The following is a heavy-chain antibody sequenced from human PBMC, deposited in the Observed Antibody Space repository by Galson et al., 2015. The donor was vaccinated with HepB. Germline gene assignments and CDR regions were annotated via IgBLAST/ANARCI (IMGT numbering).Heavy chain of an antibody. J-gene: IGHJ2*01. CDR1: GYSFTSYW. CDR2: IYPGDSDT. CDR3: ARGRSGYDGYLYFDL. D-gene: IGHD5-12*01. V-gene: IGHV5-51*01. Sequence: QSGAEVKKPGESLKISCKGSGYSFTSYWIGWVRQMPGKGLEWMGIIYPGDSDTRYSQSFQGQVTISADKSISTAYLQWISLKASDTAMYYCARGRSGYDGYLYFDLWGRGTLVTVSS.